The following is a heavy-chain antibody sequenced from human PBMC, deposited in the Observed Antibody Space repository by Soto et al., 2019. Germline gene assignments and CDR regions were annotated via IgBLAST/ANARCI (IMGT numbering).Heavy chain of an antibody. J-gene: IGHJ6*02. Sequence: QVQLVQSGAEVKKPGASVKVSCKASGYTFTGYYMHWVRQAPGQGLEWMGWINPNSGGTNYAQKLQGWVTMTRDTSISTAYRELSRLRSDDTAVYYCAREYGGYYYYGMDVWGQGTTVTVSS. CDR2: INPNSGGT. V-gene: IGHV1-2*04. CDR3: AREYGGYYYYGMDV. D-gene: IGHD3-16*01. CDR1: GYTFTGYY.